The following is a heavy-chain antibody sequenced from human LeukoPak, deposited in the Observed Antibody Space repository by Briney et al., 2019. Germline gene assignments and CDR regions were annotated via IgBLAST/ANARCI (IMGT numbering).Heavy chain of an antibody. D-gene: IGHD3-22*01. Sequence: GGSLRLSCKASGFIFSSYATNWVRQAPGKGLEWVSSISGSGDRIYYADSVKGRFTISRDNSKNTLYLQMNSLRAEDTAVYYCAKSPPRITMIVVVTGFDYWGQGTLVTVSS. V-gene: IGHV3-23*01. CDR1: GFIFSSYA. J-gene: IGHJ4*02. CDR2: ISGSGDRI. CDR3: AKSPPRITMIVVVTGFDY.